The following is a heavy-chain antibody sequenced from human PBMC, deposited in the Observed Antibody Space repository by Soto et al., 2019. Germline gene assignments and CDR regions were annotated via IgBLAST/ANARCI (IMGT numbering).Heavy chain of an antibody. D-gene: IGHD2-2*02. CDR2: ISGSGGST. J-gene: IGHJ4*02. Sequence: PGGSLRLSCAASGFTFSSYAMSWVRQAPGKGLEWVSAISGSGGSTYYADSVKGRFTISRDNSKNTLYLQMNSLRAEDTAVYYCAKAIVVVPAAIAAPPDYWGQGTLVTVSS. CDR3: AKAIVVVPAAIAAPPDY. V-gene: IGHV3-23*01. CDR1: GFTFSSYA.